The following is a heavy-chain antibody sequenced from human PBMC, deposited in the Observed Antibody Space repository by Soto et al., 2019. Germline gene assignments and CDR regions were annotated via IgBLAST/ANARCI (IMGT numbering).Heavy chain of an antibody. CDR2: IDREGSDT. V-gene: IGHV3-74*01. Sequence: EVQLVESGGGLVQPGGSLRLSCAASGFTFSSYWMHWVRQTPGKGLVWVSRIDREGSDTAYAASVKGRFTISRDNAKNTLYLQMNSLRAEDTAVYYCARATTTVTTRPTLGYWGQGTLVTVSS. J-gene: IGHJ4*02. CDR1: GFTFSSYW. CDR3: ARATTTVTTRPTLGY. D-gene: IGHD4-17*01.